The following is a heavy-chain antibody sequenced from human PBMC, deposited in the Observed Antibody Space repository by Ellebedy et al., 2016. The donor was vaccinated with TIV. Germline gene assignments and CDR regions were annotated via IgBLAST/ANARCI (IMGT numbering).Heavy chain of an antibody. CDR2: IKQDGSEK. Sequence: GESLKISCAASGFTFSSYWMSWVRQAPGKGLEWVANIKQDGSEKYYVDSVKGRFTISRDNAKNSLYLQMNSLRAEDTAVYYCARVTPGYSSSWYFGYYGMDVWGQGTTVTVSS. CDR3: ARVTPGYSSSWYFGYYGMDV. D-gene: IGHD6-13*01. CDR1: GFTFSSYW. J-gene: IGHJ6*02. V-gene: IGHV3-7*01.